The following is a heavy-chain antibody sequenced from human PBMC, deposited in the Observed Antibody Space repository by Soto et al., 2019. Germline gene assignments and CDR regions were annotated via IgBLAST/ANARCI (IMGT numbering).Heavy chain of an antibody. J-gene: IGHJ6*02. CDR3: ATAIVFVPAAASTYYYGMDV. Sequence: ASVKVSCKVSGYTLTELSMHWVRQAPGKGLEWMGGFDPEDGETIYAQKFQGRVTMTEDTSTDTAYMELSSLRSEDTAVYYCATAIVFVPAAASTYYYGMDVWGQGTTVTVSS. D-gene: IGHD2-2*01. CDR2: FDPEDGET. V-gene: IGHV1-24*01. CDR1: GYTLTELS.